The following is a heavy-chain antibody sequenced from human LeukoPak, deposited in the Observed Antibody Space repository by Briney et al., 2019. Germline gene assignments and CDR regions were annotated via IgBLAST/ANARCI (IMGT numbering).Heavy chain of an antibody. CDR3: ARRGFSSGSSLFYFDY. CDR1: GFTFTTYA. Sequence: GGSLRLSCAASGFTFTTYAMSWVRQAPGKGLEWVSSISASGGGTYYADSVKGRFTISRDNSKNTLYLQMSSLGADDTALYYCARRGFSSGSSLFYFDYWGQGTLVTVSS. D-gene: IGHD5-18*01. CDR2: ISASGGGT. J-gene: IGHJ4*02. V-gene: IGHV3-23*01.